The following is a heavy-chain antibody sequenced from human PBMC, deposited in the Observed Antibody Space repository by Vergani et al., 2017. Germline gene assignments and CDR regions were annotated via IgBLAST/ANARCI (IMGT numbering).Heavy chain of an antibody. CDR1: EYSFGNYW. Sequence: EVELVQSGPEMRKPGESLKISCKGSEYSFGNYWIGWVRQMPGKGLEWMGIIYPADSDTRYSPSFQGQVTISAGKSFSTAFLQWDSLKASDTALYYFARHTTYTDSWGQGTLVTVSS. CDR2: IYPADSDT. V-gene: IGHV5-51*01. J-gene: IGHJ4*02. D-gene: IGHD1-1*01. CDR3: ARHTTYTDS.